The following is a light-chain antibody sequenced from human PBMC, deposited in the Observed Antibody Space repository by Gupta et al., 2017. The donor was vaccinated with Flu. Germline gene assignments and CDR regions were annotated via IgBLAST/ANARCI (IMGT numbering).Light chain of an antibody. J-gene: IGKJ1*01. CDR3: QQDCDSPPTT. Sequence: TVLMQSPAIPSLSPGARATLSCRASHSITRNFLAWYQQKPGQSPRLLIHGASSRATGIPDSFSVRWSVTDFALTIDVLEPEDFTVYYCQQDCDSPPTTFGQGTKVEIK. V-gene: IGKV3-20*01. CDR1: HSITRNF. CDR2: GAS.